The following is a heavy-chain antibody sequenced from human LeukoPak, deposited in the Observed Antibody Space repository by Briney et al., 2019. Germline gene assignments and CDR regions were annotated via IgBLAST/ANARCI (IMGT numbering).Heavy chain of an antibody. J-gene: IGHJ4*02. Sequence: SETLSLTCTVSAGSISSYYWSWIRQPPGKGLEWIGYIYYSGSTNYNPSLKSRVTISVDTSKNQFSLKLSSVTAADTAVYYCARNLHTIFGVVIINYFDYWGQGTLVTVSS. D-gene: IGHD3-3*01. V-gene: IGHV4-59*08. CDR2: IYYSGST. CDR3: ARNLHTIFGVVIINYFDY. CDR1: AGSISSYY.